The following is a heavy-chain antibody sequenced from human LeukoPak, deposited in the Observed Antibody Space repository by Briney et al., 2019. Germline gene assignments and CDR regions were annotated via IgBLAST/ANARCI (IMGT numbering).Heavy chain of an antibody. Sequence: SETLSLTCTVSGGSISSYYRSWIRQPPGKGLEWIGYIYYSGSTNYNPSLKSRVTISVDTSKNQFSLKLSSVTAADTAVYYCASRGVNYDILTGYYLNGFDYWGQGTLVTVSS. CDR1: GGSISSYY. CDR3: ASRGVNYDILTGYYLNGFDY. J-gene: IGHJ4*02. CDR2: IYYSGST. V-gene: IGHV4-59*01. D-gene: IGHD3-9*01.